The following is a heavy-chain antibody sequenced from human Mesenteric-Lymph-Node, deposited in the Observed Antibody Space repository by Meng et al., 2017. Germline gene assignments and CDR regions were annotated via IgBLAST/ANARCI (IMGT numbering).Heavy chain of an antibody. D-gene: IGHD6-19*01. CDR3: ARVFTSGWQGDH. Sequence: ASVKVSCKASGYTFTGYYMHWVRQAPGQGLEWMGIINPSGGTSYARMFQGRVTMTRDTSANTVYMELSSLRSDDTAVYFCARVFTSGWQGDHWGQGTLVTVSS. CDR1: GYTFTGYY. V-gene: IGHV1-46*01. CDR2: INPSGGT. J-gene: IGHJ4*02.